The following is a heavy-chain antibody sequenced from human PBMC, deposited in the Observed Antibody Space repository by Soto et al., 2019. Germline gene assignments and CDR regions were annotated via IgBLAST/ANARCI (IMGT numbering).Heavy chain of an antibody. J-gene: IGHJ4*02. CDR1: GGSISSSSYY. D-gene: IGHD4-4*01. V-gene: IGHV4-39*01. CDR3: ARQPSMTTPKGVDY. Sequence: SETLSLTCTVSGGSISSSSYYWGWIRQPPGKGLEWIGSIYYSGSTYYNPSLKSRVTISVDTSKNQFSMKLSSVTAADTAVYYCARQPSMTTPKGVDYWGQGTLVTVSS. CDR2: IYYSGST.